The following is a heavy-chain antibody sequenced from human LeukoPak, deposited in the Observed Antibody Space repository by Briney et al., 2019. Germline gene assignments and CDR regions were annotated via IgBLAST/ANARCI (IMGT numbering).Heavy chain of an antibody. D-gene: IGHD6-19*01. Sequence: SVKVSCKASGGTFSSYTISWVRQAPGQGLEWMGRIIPILGTANYAQKFQGRVTITADESTSTAYMELSSLRSEDTAVYYCARDSRSSGSRESFYYFDYWGQGTLVTVSS. CDR2: IIPILGTA. V-gene: IGHV1-69*08. CDR3: ARDSRSSGSRESFYYFDY. CDR1: GGTFSSYT. J-gene: IGHJ4*02.